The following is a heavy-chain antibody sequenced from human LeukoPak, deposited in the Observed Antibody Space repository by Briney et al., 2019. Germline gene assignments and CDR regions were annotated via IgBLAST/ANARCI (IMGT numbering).Heavy chain of an antibody. CDR2: IISSDGTT. Sequence: PGGSLRLSCAASGFTFSSYDMSWVRQAPGKGLEWVSAIISSDGTTYYADPVKGRFTIARDTSKTTLYLQMNRLRAEDTAVYYCAKDRGLLSWFGELLHFFDHWGQGTLVTVSS. CDR3: AKDRGLLSWFGELLHFFDH. D-gene: IGHD3-10*01. V-gene: IGHV3-23*01. J-gene: IGHJ4*02. CDR1: GFTFSSYD.